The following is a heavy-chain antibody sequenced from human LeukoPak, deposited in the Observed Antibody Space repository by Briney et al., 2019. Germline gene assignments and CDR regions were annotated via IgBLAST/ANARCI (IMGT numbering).Heavy chain of an antibody. CDR1: GFTFSSYA. CDR2: ISGSSTRT. V-gene: IGHV3-23*01. Sequence: GGSLRLSCADSGFTFSSYAMSWVRQAPGKGLEWVSSISGSSTRTYYADSVKGRFTISRDNAKSTLFLQMDSLRAEDTALYYCVRSLRSADFWGQGTLVTVSS. CDR3: VRSLRSADF. J-gene: IGHJ4*02.